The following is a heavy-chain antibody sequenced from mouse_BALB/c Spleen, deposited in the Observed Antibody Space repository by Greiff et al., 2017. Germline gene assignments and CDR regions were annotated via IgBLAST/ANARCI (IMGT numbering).Heavy chain of an antibody. CDR3: ARGLDGKPFAY. CDR2: ISSGGST. J-gene: IGHJ3*01. Sequence: EVKLEESGGGLVKPGGSLKLSCAASGFTFSSYAMSWVRQTPAKRLEWVASISSGGSTYYPDSVKGRFTISRDNARNILYLQMSSLRSEDTAMYYCARGLDGKPFAYWGQGTLVTVAA. CDR1: GFTFSSYA. V-gene: IGHV5-6-5*01. D-gene: IGHD2-1*01.